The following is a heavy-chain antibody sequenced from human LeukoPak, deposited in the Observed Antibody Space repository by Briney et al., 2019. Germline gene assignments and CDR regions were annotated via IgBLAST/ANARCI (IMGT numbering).Heavy chain of an antibody. CDR3: ARGGGYYYDSSDYYREEYFQH. Sequence: PGGSLRLSRAASGFTFSHYYMTWIRQAPGKGLDWVSYISSSSSYTNYADSVKGRFTISRDNAKNSLYLQMNSLRAEDTAVYYCARGGGYYYDSSDYYREEYFQHWGQGTLVTVSS. D-gene: IGHD3-22*01. V-gene: IGHV3-11*05. CDR1: GFTFSHYY. J-gene: IGHJ1*01. CDR2: ISSSSSYT.